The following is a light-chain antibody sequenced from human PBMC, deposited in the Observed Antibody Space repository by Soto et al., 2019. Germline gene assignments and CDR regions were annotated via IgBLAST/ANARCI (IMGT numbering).Light chain of an antibody. V-gene: IGKV3-11*01. CDR1: QSVGSD. CDR3: QQRNIWPPVT. Sequence: EIVLTQSPGTLSLSPGERATLSCRASQSVGSDLAWYQQKPGQAPRLLIYGAFNRATGIPARFSGSGSGADFTLTISSLEPEDFAVYYCQQRNIWPPVTFGQGTRLEIK. CDR2: GAF. J-gene: IGKJ5*01.